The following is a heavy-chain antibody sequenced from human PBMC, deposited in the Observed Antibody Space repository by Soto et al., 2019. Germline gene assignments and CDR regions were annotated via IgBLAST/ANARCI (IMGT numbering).Heavy chain of an antibody. V-gene: IGHV3-48*02. CDR1: GFTFSGYS. Sequence: GGSLRLSCAACGFTFSGYSVNWVRQAPGKGLEWLSYISSGSKTVYYADSVKGRFIVSRDNAKNSQYLQMNSLIYYYTAFYYCVREHILGVRSFDYSGQRTLVTVCS. D-gene: IGHD3-3*02. CDR2: ISSGSKTV. CDR3: VREHILGVRSFDY. J-gene: IGHJ4*02.